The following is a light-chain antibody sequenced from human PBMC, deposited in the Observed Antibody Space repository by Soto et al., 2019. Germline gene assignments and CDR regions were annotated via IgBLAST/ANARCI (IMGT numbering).Light chain of an antibody. CDR3: QSYDLSLRNYV. Sequence: QSALTQPRSVSGSPGQSVAISCTGSTSNIGAPYDVHWYQHLPGTAPKLLIYGDNNRPSGVPDRFSGSKSGTSASLAIIRLQAEDEGDYYCQSYDLSLRNYVFGSGTKGTV. J-gene: IGLJ1*01. CDR1: TSNIGAPYD. CDR2: GDN. V-gene: IGLV1-40*01.